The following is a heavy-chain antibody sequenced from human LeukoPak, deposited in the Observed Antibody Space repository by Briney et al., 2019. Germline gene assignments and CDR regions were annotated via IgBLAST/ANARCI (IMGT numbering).Heavy chain of an antibody. V-gene: IGHV1-18*01. CDR1: GYTFTSYG. D-gene: IGHD3-10*01. CDR3: ARDLGAAFMVRGVPFDY. CDR2: ISAYNGNT. J-gene: IGHJ4*02. Sequence: ASVKVSCKASGYTFTSYGISWVRQAPGRGLEWMGWISAYNGNTNYAQKLQGRVTMTTDTSTSTAYMELRSLRSDDTAVYYCARDLGAAFMVRGVPFDYWGQGTLVTVSS.